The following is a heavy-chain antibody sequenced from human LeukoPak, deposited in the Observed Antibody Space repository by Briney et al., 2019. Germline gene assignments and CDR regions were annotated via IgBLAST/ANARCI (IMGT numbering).Heavy chain of an antibody. CDR3: ARVGVSYYGSGSYGGDWFDP. CDR1: GGAISSDY. Sequence: PSETLSLTCTVSGGAISSDYWIWIRQPPGQGLQFIGYFYFSGITNFNPSLKSRVTISVDTSKTQFSLKLSSVTAVDTAVYYCARVGVSYYGSGSYGGDWFDPWGQGTLVTVSS. CDR2: FYFSGIT. D-gene: IGHD3-10*01. V-gene: IGHV4-59*01. J-gene: IGHJ5*02.